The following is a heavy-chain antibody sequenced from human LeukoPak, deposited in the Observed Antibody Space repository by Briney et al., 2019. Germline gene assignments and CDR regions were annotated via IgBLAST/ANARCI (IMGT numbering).Heavy chain of an antibody. Sequence: GASVKVSCKASGYTFTSYDINWVRQATGQGLEWMGWMNPNSGNTGYAQKFQGRVTMTRNTSISTAYMELSSLRSEDTAVYYCAREGGLTTVTTDYYYYGMDVWGQGTTVTVSS. V-gene: IGHV1-8*01. J-gene: IGHJ6*02. CDR3: AREGGLTTVTTDYYYYGMDV. CDR1: GYTFTSYD. CDR2: MNPNSGNT. D-gene: IGHD4-17*01.